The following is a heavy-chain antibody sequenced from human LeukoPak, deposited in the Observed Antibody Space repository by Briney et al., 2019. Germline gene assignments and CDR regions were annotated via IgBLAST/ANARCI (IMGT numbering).Heavy chain of an antibody. D-gene: IGHD3-22*01. CDR3: ARATNYYDSSGYYPRPHFDY. Sequence: SETLSLTCTVSGGSISTYYWSWIRQPPGKGLEWIGYIYYSGSTHYNPSLKSRVTISVDTSKNQFSLKLSSLTAADTAVYYCARATNYYDSSGYYPRPHFDYWGRGTLVTVSS. J-gene: IGHJ4*02. CDR1: GGSISTYY. V-gene: IGHV4-59*01. CDR2: IYYSGST.